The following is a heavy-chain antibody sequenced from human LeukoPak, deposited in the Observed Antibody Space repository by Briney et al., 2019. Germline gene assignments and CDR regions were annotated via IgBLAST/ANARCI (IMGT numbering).Heavy chain of an antibody. CDR2: IYYSGST. CDR1: GDSMSSSSHY. D-gene: IGHD4-17*01. J-gene: IGHJ3*02. Sequence: SETLSLTCTVSGDSMSSSSHYWGWIRQSPGKGLEWIGSIYYSGSTYYNPSLKSRVTISVDTFKNQFSLELRSVTAADTAIYYCARNMTAVARLDVFDIWGPGTMVTVSS. CDR3: ARNMTAVARLDVFDI. V-gene: IGHV4-39*01.